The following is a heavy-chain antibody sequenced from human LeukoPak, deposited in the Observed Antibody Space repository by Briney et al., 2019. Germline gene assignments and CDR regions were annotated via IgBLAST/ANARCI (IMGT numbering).Heavy chain of an antibody. CDR1: GFTFSSYT. Sequence: GGSLRLSCAASGFTFSSYTMNWVRQAPGKGLEWVSSISSSSSYIYYADSVKGRFTISRDNAKNSLYLQMNSLRAEDTAVYYCARPGKYYDSSGFGYWGQGTLVTVSS. J-gene: IGHJ4*02. V-gene: IGHV3-21*01. CDR3: ARPGKYYDSSGFGY. D-gene: IGHD3-22*01. CDR2: ISSSSSYI.